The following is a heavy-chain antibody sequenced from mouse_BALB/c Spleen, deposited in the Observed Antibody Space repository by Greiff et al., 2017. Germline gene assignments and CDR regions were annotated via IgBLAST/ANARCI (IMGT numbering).Heavy chain of an antibody. CDR3: ARHNPYYGRSMDY. CDR2: ISSGGSYN. D-gene: IGHD1-1*01. J-gene: IGHJ4*01. Sequence: EVKLVESGGDLVTPGGSLKLSCAASGFTFSSYGMSWVRQTPDKRLEWVATISSGGSYNYYPDSVKGRFTISRDNAKNTLYLQMSSLKSEDTAMYYCARHNPYYGRSMDYGGQGTSVTVSS. CDR1: GFTFSSYG. V-gene: IGHV5-6*01.